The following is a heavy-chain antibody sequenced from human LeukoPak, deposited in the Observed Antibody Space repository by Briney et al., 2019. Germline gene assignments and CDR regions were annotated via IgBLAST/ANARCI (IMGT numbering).Heavy chain of an antibody. CDR3: AREEYDSGSYCAHY. CDR1: GGSISSNY. CDR2: IYDSGST. D-gene: IGHD3-10*01. Sequence: PSETLSLTCNVSGGSISSNYWSWIRQPPGKGLEWIGFIYDSGSTNYHPSLKSRVTISVDTSKNQFSLKLTSVTAADTAVYYCAREEYDSGSYCAHYWGRGTLVTVSS. V-gene: IGHV4-59*01. J-gene: IGHJ4*02.